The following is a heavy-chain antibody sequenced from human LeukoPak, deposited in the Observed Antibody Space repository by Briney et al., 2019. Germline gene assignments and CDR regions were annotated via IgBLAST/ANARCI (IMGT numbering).Heavy chain of an antibody. CDR3: ARHVTYYYGSGSYYNGLSSSFRFDP. CDR2: IYYSGST. D-gene: IGHD3-10*01. CDR1: GGSISSYY. V-gene: IGHV4-59*08. J-gene: IGHJ5*02. Sequence: SETLSLTCTVSGGSISSYYWSWIRQPPGKGLEWIGYIYYSGSTNYNPSLKSRVTISVDTSKNQFSLKLSSVTAADTAVYYCARHVTYYYGSGSYYNGLSSSFRFDPWGQGTLVTVSS.